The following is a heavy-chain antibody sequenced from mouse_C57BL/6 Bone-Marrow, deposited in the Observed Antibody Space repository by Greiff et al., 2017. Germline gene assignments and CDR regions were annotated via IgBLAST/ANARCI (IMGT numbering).Heavy chain of an antibody. J-gene: IGHJ3*01. D-gene: IGHD1-1*01. Sequence: VKLQQSGAELVKPGASVKISCKASGYAFSSYWMNWVKQRPGKGLEWIGQIYPGDGDTNYNGKCKGKATLTAAKSSSTAYMQLSSLTSEDSAVYFCSRSYYYGSRRFAYWGQGTLVTVSA. CDR2: IYPGDGDT. CDR3: SRSYYYGSRRFAY. V-gene: IGHV1-80*01. CDR1: GYAFSSYW.